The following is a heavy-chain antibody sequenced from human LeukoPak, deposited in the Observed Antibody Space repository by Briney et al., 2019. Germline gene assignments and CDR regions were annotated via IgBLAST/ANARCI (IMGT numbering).Heavy chain of an antibody. CDR2: IYPDDSDS. J-gene: IGHJ6*03. CDR1: GYTFTNYW. V-gene: IGHV5-51*01. CDR3: VRGGQQPAYYYYYMDV. Sequence: GESLKISCKASGYTFTNYWIGWVRQMPGKGLEWMGFIYPDDSDSRYSPSFQGQVTISVDKSISTTYLQWSSLKASDTAMYSCVRGGQQPAYYYYYMDVWGKGTTVTVSS. D-gene: IGHD6-13*01.